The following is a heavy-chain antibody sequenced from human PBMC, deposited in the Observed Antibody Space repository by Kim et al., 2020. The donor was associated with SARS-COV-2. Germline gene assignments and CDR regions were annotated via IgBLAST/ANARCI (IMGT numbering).Heavy chain of an antibody. CDR3: ARDRLDCSSTSCLYAYSSSWYSSD. Sequence: SVKVSCKASGGTFSSYAISWVRQAPVQGLEWMGGIIPIFGTANYAQKFQGRVTITADESTSTAYMELSSLRSEDTAVYYCARDRLDCSSTSCLYAYSSSWYSSDWGQGTLVTVSS. CDR2: IIPIFGTA. CDR1: GGTFSSYA. J-gene: IGHJ4*02. D-gene: IGHD2-2*01. V-gene: IGHV1-69*13.